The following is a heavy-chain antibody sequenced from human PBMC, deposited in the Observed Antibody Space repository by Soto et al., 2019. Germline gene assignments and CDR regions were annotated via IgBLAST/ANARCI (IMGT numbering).Heavy chain of an antibody. Sequence: GGSLRLSCAASGFTFSSYAMSWVRQAPGKGLEWLSAISGSGGNTYYADSVKGRFTISRDNSKNTLFLQMNSLRAEDTAVYYCATLSVTARPFDYWGQGTQVTVSS. CDR1: GFTFSSYA. CDR3: ATLSVTARPFDY. V-gene: IGHV3-23*01. D-gene: IGHD6-6*01. J-gene: IGHJ4*02. CDR2: ISGSGGNT.